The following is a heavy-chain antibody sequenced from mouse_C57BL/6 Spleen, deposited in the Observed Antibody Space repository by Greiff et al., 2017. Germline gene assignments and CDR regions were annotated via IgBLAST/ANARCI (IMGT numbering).Heavy chain of an antibody. CDR2: IDPSDSYT. V-gene: IGHV1-69*01. D-gene: IGHD4-1*01. J-gene: IGHJ2*01. CDR3: ARTGFDY. CDR1: GYTFTSYW. Sequence: QVQLQQPGTELVMPGASVKLSCKASGYTFTSYWMHWVKQRPGQGLEWIGEIDPSDSYTNYNQKFKGKSTLTVDKSSSTAYMQLSSLTSEDSAVYYCARTGFDYWGQGTTLTVSS.